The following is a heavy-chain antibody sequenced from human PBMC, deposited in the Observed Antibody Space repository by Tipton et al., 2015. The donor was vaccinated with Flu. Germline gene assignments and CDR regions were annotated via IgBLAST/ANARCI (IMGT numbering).Heavy chain of an antibody. CDR1: GYSLTSYP. D-gene: IGHD2-2*01. CDR2: ISPMFGTA. V-gene: IGHV1-69*13. Sequence: QLVQSGAEVKKPGASVKVSCKASGYSLTSYPIGWVRQAPGQGLEWMGWISPMFGTANYARKFQGRVTINADESTGTAYMELSSLRSEDTAVYYCARGGGPYCSSTSCYETDYWGQGTLVTVSS. J-gene: IGHJ4*02. CDR3: ARGGGPYCSSTSCYETDY.